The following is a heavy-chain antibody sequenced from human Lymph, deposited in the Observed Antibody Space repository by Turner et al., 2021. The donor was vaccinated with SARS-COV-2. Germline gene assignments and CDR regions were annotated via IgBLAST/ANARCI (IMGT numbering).Heavy chain of an antibody. CDR3: AVAGMNCDLLWKTYYYYGRDV. D-gene: IGHD6-19*01. Sequence: VQLVQSGAEVKKPGASVQVSCKASGYTFTSYGISWVRQAPGQGLEWMGWISTYNGNTNYAQKLQGRVTMTTDTATSTAYMEMGSLRSDDTAVYYCAVAGMNCDLLWKTYYYYGRDVWGQGTTVTVSS. CDR2: ISTYNGNT. CDR1: GYTFTSYG. V-gene: IGHV1-18*01. J-gene: IGHJ6*02.